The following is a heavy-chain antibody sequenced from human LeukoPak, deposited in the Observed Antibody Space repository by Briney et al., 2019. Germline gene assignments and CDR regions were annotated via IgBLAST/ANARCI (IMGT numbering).Heavy chain of an antibody. CDR2: IYSGGNT. CDR3: ARETTMIVVVTKDYYYYYMDV. Sequence: GGSLGLSCAASGLPVSSNCMSWVRQAPGKGLEWVSFIYSGGNTYYADSVQGRFTISRDNAKNSLYLQMNSLRAEDTAVYYCARETTMIVVVTKDYYYYYMDVWGKGTTVTVSS. D-gene: IGHD3-22*01. J-gene: IGHJ6*03. V-gene: IGHV3-53*01. CDR1: GLPVSSNC.